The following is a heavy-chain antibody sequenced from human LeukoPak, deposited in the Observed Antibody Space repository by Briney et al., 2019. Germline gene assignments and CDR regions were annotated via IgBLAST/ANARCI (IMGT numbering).Heavy chain of an antibody. CDR3: AREKAGYYGSGSYLGYYFDY. V-gene: IGHV4-34*01. Sequence: SETLSLTCAVYGGSFSGHYWSWIRQSPGKGLEYIGEINHSGSTNYNPSLKSRVTISIDTSKNQFSLKLSSVTAADTAVYYCAREKAGYYGSGSYLGYYFDYWGQGTLVTVSS. J-gene: IGHJ4*02. CDR1: GGSFSGHY. D-gene: IGHD3-10*01. CDR2: INHSGST.